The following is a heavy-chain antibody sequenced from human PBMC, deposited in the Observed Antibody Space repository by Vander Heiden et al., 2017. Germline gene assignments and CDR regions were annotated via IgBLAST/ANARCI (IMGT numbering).Heavy chain of an antibody. CDR3: ARRVAASSTGGNFDS. D-gene: IGHD2-8*02. V-gene: IGHV3-7*01. Sequence: DVQLVESGGGLVQPGGSRRPSCAASGFTFSSYWMSWVRQAPGKGLEWVANIKQDGSEKYYVDSVKGRFTISRDNAKNSLYLQMNSLRVEDTAVYYCARRVAASSTGGNFDSWGQGTLLTVSS. CDR2: IKQDGSEK. CDR1: GFTFSSYW. J-gene: IGHJ4*02.